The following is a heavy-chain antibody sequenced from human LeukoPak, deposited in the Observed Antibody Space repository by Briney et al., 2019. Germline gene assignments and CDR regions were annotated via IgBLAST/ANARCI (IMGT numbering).Heavy chain of an antibody. J-gene: IGHJ4*02. CDR1: GGSISSSIYY. CDR2: IFYSGST. CDR3: ARRARGSYLYYFDY. D-gene: IGHD3-10*01. Sequence: TSETLSLTCTVSGGSISSSIYYWGWIRQPPGKGLEWIGSIFYSGSTYYNPSFKSRVTISVDTSKNQFSLKLSSVTAADTAVYYCARRARGSYLYYFDYWGQGTLVTVSS. V-gene: IGHV4-39*01.